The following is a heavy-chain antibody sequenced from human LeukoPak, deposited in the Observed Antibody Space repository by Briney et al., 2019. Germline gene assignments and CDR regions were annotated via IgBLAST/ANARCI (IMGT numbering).Heavy chain of an antibody. D-gene: IGHD1-26*01. Sequence: GASVKVSCKASGYTFTSYGISWVRQAPGQGLEGMGWISAYNGNTNYAQKLQGRVTMTTDTSTSTAYMELRSLRSDDTAVYYCARDLLVGAMLVCAFDIWGQGTMVTVSS. CDR3: ARDLLVGAMLVCAFDI. J-gene: IGHJ3*02. V-gene: IGHV1-18*01. CDR1: GYTFTSYG. CDR2: ISAYNGNT.